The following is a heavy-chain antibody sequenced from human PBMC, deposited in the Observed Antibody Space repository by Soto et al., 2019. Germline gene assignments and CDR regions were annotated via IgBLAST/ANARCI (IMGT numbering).Heavy chain of an antibody. CDR3: ARHLPNYYDSSGYYGDPNWFDP. J-gene: IGHJ5*02. Sequence: SETLSLTCAVYGGSFSGYYWSWIRQPPGKGLEWIGEINHSGSTNYNPSLKSRVTISVDTSKNQFSLKLSSVTAADTAVYYCARHLPNYYDSSGYYGDPNWFDPWGQGTLVTVSS. D-gene: IGHD3-22*01. CDR1: GGSFSGYY. V-gene: IGHV4-34*01. CDR2: INHSGST.